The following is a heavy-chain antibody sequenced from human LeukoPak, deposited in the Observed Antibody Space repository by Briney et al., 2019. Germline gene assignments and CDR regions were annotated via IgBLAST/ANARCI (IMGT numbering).Heavy chain of an antibody. V-gene: IGHV3-74*01. J-gene: IGHJ5*02. Sequence: GGSLRLSCAASGFSFRNAWMHWVRQAPGKGLVWVSRIKGDGSVTVYADSVKGRFTISRDNAKDTLYLQMNSLRVEDTAVYYCARSDWFDPWGQGTLVTVSS. CDR2: IKGDGSVT. CDR3: ARSDWFDP. D-gene: IGHD3-3*01. CDR1: GFSFRNAW.